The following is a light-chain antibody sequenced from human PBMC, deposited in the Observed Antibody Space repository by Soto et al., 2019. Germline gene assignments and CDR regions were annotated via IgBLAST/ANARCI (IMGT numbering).Light chain of an antibody. V-gene: IGLV1-40*01. CDR3: QSYDSSRSLLYV. J-gene: IGLJ1*01. Sequence: QSVLTQPPSVSGAPGQRVSISCTGSSSNIGAGYDVHWYQHLPGTAPKLLIYANNNRPSGVPDRFSGSKSGTSASLAITGLQAEDEADYYCQSYDSSRSLLYVFGTGTKLTVL. CDR1: SSNIGAGYD. CDR2: ANN.